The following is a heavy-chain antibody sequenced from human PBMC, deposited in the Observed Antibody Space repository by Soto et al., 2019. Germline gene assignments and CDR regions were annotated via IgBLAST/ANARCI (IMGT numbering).Heavy chain of an antibody. CDR3: ARDRLRGYDNSGFYS. CDR1: GYSFMHYG. Sequence: QVQLTQSGAELRRPGASVRVSCRASGYSFMHYGINWLRQAPGQGLEWMGWINPNNGNRNYAPKFEDRIIMSALTSVNTVYIEVRSLKSDDTAVYYCARDRLRGYDNSGFYSWGQGTPGNVSS. CDR2: INPNNGNR. D-gene: IGHD3-9*01. V-gene: IGHV1-18*04. J-gene: IGHJ4*02.